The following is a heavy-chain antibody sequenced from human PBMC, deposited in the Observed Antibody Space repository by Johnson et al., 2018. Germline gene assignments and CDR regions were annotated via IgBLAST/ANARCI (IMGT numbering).Heavy chain of an antibody. J-gene: IGHJ3*02. CDR1: GGTFSSYA. CDR3: ARDTYYYDSSGYYIGCDAFDI. Sequence: QVQLVESGAEVKKPGSSVKVSCKASGGTFSSYAISWVRRAPGQGLEWMGGIIPIFGTTNYAQKFQGRVTITADESTSTADMEMGSLRFEDTAVYYCARDTYYYDSSGYYIGCDAFDIWGQGTMVTVSS. V-gene: IGHV1-69*01. CDR2: IIPIFGTT. D-gene: IGHD3-22*01.